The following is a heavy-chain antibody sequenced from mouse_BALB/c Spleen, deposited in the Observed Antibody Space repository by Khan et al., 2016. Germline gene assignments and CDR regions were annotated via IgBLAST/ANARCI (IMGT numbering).Heavy chain of an antibody. CDR2: IFPGSGRI. Sequence: LEESGAELMKPGASVKISCKATGFTFSNYWIEWVKQRPGHGLEWIGEIFPGSGRIIYNEKLRGKATITADTASNIAYMQLSSLTSEDSAVYYCAREVRRYYVDYWGQGTTLTVSS. CDR1: GFTFSNYW. CDR3: AREVRRYYVDY. J-gene: IGHJ2*01. D-gene: IGHD2-14*01. V-gene: IGHV1-9*01.